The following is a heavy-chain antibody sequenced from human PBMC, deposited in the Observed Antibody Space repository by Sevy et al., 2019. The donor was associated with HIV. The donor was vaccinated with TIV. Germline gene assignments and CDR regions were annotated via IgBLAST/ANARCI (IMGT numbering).Heavy chain of an antibody. Sequence: ASVKVSCKVSGYTLNQLSMHWVRQAPGKGLEWMGRFDPEDGERFYAQKFQGRVTMTEDTSTDTAYMELSSLRSEDTAVYYCATTKDYYESCGCPFDYWGQGTLVTISS. V-gene: IGHV1-24*01. D-gene: IGHD3-22*01. CDR2: FDPEDGER. CDR1: GYTLNQLS. CDR3: ATTKDYYESCGCPFDY. J-gene: IGHJ4*02.